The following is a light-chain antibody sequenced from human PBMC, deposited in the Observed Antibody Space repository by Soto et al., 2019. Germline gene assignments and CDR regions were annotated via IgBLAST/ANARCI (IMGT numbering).Light chain of an antibody. V-gene: IGKV3-11*01. CDR1: QSVTNY. Sequence: IVLTQSPATLPLSPGERATLSCRASQSVTNYLAWYQHKPGQAPRLLISEASSRATGIPARFSASGSGTDFTLPISSLEPEDFAVYYCQQRFNWPITFGQGTRLEIK. CDR2: EAS. J-gene: IGKJ5*01. CDR3: QQRFNWPIT.